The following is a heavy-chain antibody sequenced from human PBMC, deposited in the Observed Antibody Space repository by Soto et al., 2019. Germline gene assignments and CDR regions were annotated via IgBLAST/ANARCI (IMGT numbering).Heavy chain of an antibody. CDR1: GVTVSSNY. V-gene: IGHV3-53*02. D-gene: IGHD4-17*01. J-gene: IGHJ5*02. CDR3: ARANTATRWFDQ. Sequence: VQLVETGGGLVQPGGSLRLSCAASGVTVSSNYMSWVRQAPGKGLEWVSVIYSGGAIYYADFVKGRFTISGDNSKNRLFLQMNSLRAEETAVYYCARANTATRWFDQWGQGALVTVSS. CDR2: IYSGGAI.